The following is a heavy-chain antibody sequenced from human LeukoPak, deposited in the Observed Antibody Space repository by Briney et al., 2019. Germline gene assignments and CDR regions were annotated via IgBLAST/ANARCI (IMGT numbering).Heavy chain of an antibody. CDR1: GHPINSAYY. CDR2: INHSGST. CDR3: ARGSWFGYSYGYWY. V-gene: IGHV4-34*01. Sequence: SETLSLTCAVSGHPINSAYYWSWIRQPPGKGLEWIGEINHSGSTNYNPSLKSRVTTSVDTSKNQFSLKLSSVTAADTAVYYCARGSWFGYSYGYWYWGQGTLVTVSS. D-gene: IGHD5-18*01. J-gene: IGHJ4*02.